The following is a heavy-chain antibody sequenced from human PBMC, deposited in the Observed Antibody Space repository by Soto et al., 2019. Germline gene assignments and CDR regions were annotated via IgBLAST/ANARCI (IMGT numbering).Heavy chain of an antibody. CDR3: ARKNGVLDAFDI. J-gene: IGHJ3*02. Sequence: QVQLQESGPGLVKPSDTLSLTCAVSGYSISSSNWWGWIRQPPGKGLEWIGYIYYSGSTDYNPSLTSRVTMRGDRSTSKLSMQLSSVTAVDTAVYYCARKNGVLDAFDIWGQGTMVTVSS. CDR1: GYSISSSNW. V-gene: IGHV4-28*01. CDR2: IYYSGST. D-gene: IGHD4-17*01.